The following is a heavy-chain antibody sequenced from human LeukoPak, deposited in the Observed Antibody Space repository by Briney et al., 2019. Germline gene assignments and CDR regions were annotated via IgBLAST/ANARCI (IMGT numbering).Heavy chain of an antibody. CDR2: FDPEDGET. V-gene: IGHV1-24*01. D-gene: IGHD3-22*01. J-gene: IGHJ4*02. CDR3: ATAPQGYYDSSGYYNGFDY. Sequence: ASVKVSCKVSGYTFTELSMHWVRQAPGKGLEWMGGFDPEDGETIYAQKFQGRVTMTEDTSTDTAYMELSSLRSEDTAFYYCATAPQGYYDSSGYYNGFDYWGQGTLVTVS. CDR1: GYTFTELS.